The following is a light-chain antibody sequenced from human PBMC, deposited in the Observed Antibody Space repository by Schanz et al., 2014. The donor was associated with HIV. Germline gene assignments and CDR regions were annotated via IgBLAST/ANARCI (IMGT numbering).Light chain of an antibody. CDR2: VNH. CDR1: AFNIGQNY. Sequence: QSVLTQPPSMSAAPGQRVTISCAGSAFNIGQNYVSWFQQFPGTAPKLLIYVNHQRPSDIPDRFSGSKTGTSATLAIVGLQTGDEADYYCGTWDSTLSEVVFGGGTKLTVL. V-gene: IGLV1-51*01. J-gene: IGLJ2*01. CDR3: GTWDSTLSEVV.